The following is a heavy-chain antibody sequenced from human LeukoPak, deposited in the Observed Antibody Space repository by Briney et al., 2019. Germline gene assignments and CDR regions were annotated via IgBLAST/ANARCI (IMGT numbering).Heavy chain of an antibody. D-gene: IGHD3-10*01. CDR3: ARGHDYYYSGRQSWFDP. CDR1: GGSISDYY. CDR2: IHSIGGT. V-gene: IGHV4-59*01. J-gene: IGHJ5*02. Sequence: SETLSLTCTVSGGSISDYYWTWIRQPPEKGLEWIGYIHSIGGTNYNPSLKSRVTISVDTSKNQFSLKLSSVTAADTAFYCARGHDYYYSGRQSWFDPWGQGTLVTVSS.